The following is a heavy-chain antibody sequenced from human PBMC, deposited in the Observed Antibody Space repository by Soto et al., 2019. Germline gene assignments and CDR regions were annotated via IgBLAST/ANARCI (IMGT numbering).Heavy chain of an antibody. CDR3: ARDSTDIVLVPAASLDFDY. J-gene: IGHJ4*02. CDR1: GGTFSSYA. V-gene: IGHV1-69*13. Sequence: SVKVSCKASGGTFSSYAISWVRQAPGQGLEWMGGIIPIFGTANYAQKFQGRVTITADESTSTAYMELSSLRSEDTAVYYCARDSTDIVLVPAASLDFDYWCQGTLVTVSS. D-gene: IGHD2-2*01. CDR2: IIPIFGTA.